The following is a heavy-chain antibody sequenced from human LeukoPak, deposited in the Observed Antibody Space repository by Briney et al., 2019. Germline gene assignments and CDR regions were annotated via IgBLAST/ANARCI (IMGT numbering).Heavy chain of an antibody. D-gene: IGHD1-7*01. J-gene: IGHJ5*02. CDR3: ARVYSIGTTSNWFDP. CDR1: GGSFSGYY. Sequence: SETLSLTCAVYGGSFSGYYWSWIRQPPGKGLEWIGEINHSGSTNYNPSLKSRVTISVDTSKNQFSLKLSSVTAADTAVYYCARVYSIGTTSNWFDPWGQGTLVTVSS. CDR2: INHSGST. V-gene: IGHV4-34*01.